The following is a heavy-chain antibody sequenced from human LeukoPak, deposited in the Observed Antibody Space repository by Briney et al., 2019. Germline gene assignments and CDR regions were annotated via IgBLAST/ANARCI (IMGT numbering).Heavy chain of an antibody. CDR1: GYTFTGYY. CDR2: INPKSGGT. D-gene: IGHD3-22*01. Sequence: ASVTVSCKASGYTFTGYYMHWVRQAPGQGLEWMGWINPKSGGTNYAQKFQGRVTMTRDTTISTAYMELSRLRSDDTAVYYCARDADYYDSSGYYAGYFDYWGQGTLVTVSS. V-gene: IGHV1-2*02. CDR3: ARDADYYDSSGYYAGYFDY. J-gene: IGHJ4*02.